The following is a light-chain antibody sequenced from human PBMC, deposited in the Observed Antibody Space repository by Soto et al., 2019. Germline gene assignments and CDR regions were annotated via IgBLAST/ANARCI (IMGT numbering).Light chain of an antibody. V-gene: IGLV2-8*01. Sequence: QSALTQPPSASGSPGQSVTISCIGTSSDVGGYNYVSWYQQHPGKAPKLMIYEVSKRPSGVPDRFSGSKSGNTASLTVSGLQAEDEADYYCRSYAGSNNLGVFGTGTKLTVL. CDR3: RSYAGSNNLGV. CDR2: EVS. CDR1: SSDVGGYNY. J-gene: IGLJ1*01.